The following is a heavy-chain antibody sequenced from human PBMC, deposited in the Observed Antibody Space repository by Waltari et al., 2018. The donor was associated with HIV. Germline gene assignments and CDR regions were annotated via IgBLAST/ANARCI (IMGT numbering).Heavy chain of an antibody. CDR1: GFTFDEYA. Sequence: EVQLVESGGGLVQPGRSLRLSCAASGFTFDEYAMHWVRQAPGKGLEWVSGISWNRGSIGYADSVKGRFTISRDNAKNSLYLQMNRLRTEDTALYYCAKVGRPYYYYNAMDVWGQGTTVTVSS. D-gene: IGHD6-6*01. J-gene: IGHJ6*02. CDR3: AKVGRPYYYYNAMDV. CDR2: ISWNRGSI. V-gene: IGHV3-9*01.